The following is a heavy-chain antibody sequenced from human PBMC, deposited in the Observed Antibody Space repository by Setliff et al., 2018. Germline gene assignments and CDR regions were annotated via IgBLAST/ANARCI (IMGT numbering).Heavy chain of an antibody. J-gene: IGHJ4*02. CDR1: GFTFSRYW. Sequence: GGSLRLSCAASGFTFSRYWMSWVRQAPGKGLEWVANIKPDGSEKYYEDSVKGRFTISRDNTGNSLYLQMNSLRAEDTAVYYCARDRCSGSYFLWCFDYWGQGTLVTVSS. V-gene: IGHV3-7*01. CDR3: ARDRCSGSYFLWCFDY. CDR2: IKPDGSEK. D-gene: IGHD1-26*01.